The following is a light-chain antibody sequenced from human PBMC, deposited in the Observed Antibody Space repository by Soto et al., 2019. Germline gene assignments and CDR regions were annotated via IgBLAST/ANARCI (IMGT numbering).Light chain of an antibody. Sequence: QSVLTQPPSVSAAPGQKVTISCSGSSSNIGDNDVSWYHHLPGTAPKLLIYDNNKRPSGIPDRFSGSKSGTSATLGIAGLQTGDEADYYCGTWDTSLTAVVFGGGTKVTVL. CDR2: DNN. V-gene: IGLV1-51*01. CDR3: GTWDTSLTAVV. CDR1: SSNIGDND. J-gene: IGLJ3*02.